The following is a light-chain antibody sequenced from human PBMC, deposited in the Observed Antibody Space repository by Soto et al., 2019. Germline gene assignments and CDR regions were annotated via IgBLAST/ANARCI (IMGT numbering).Light chain of an antibody. J-gene: IGLJ1*01. CDR2: DVS. V-gene: IGLV2-14*01. CDR3: SSYTTSSTYV. CDR1: SSDVGSYNY. Sequence: QSVLTQPASVSGSPGQSITISCTGTSSDVGSYNYVSWYQQHPGKAPKVMIYDVSNRPSGVSYRFSGSKSGNTASLTISGLQAEDEADYYCSSYTTSSTYVFCTGTKVTVL.